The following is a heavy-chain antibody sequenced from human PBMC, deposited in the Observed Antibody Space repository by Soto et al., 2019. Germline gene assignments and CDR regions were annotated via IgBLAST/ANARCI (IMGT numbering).Heavy chain of an antibody. J-gene: IGHJ4*02. D-gene: IGHD3-10*01. CDR3: AGRSGSSDY. CDR2: ISYDEIDK. CDR1: GFTFTNYT. Sequence: PGGSLRLSCAASGFTFTNYTMHWVRQAPGKGLEWVALISYDEIDKYYADAVKGRFTIFRDNSKNTLYLQMDSLRAEDTAVYYCAGRSGSSDYWGRGTLVTVSS. V-gene: IGHV3-30*04.